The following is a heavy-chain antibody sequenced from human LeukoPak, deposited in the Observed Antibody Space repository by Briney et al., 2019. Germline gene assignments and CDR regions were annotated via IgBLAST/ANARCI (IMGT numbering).Heavy chain of an antibody. CDR3: ARGSGSYYSDFDY. V-gene: IGHV3-30-3*01. J-gene: IGHJ4*02. CDR1: GFTFSSYA. D-gene: IGHD1-26*01. CDR2: MSYAGSNK. Sequence: TGGSLRLSCAASGFTFSSYALHWVRQAPGKGLEWVAVMSYAGSNKYYADSVKGRFTISRDNSKNTLYLQMNSLRAEDTAVYYCARGSGSYYSDFDYWGQGTLVTVSS.